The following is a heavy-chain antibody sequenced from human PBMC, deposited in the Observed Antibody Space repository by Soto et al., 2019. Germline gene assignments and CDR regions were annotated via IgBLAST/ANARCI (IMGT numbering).Heavy chain of an antibody. CDR3: ARGVYDILTGSLTFDY. CDR1: GGSISSGGYY. V-gene: IGHV4-31*03. Sequence: ASETLSLTCTVSGGSISSGGYYWSWIRQHPGKGLEWIGYIYYSGSTYYNPSLKSRVTISVDTSKNQFSLKLSSVTAADTAVYYCARGVYDILTGSLTFDYWGQGTLVTVSS. J-gene: IGHJ4*02. CDR2: IYYSGST. D-gene: IGHD3-9*01.